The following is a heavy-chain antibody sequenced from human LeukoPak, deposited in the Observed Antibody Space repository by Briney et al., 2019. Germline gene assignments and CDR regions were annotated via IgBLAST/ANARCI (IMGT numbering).Heavy chain of an antibody. CDR1: GFTFSSYA. V-gene: IGHV3-23*01. Sequence: PGGSLRLSCAASGFTFSSYAMSLVRQAPGTGLDWVSAISASGDSTYYADSVKGRFTISRDNSKNTLYLQMNSLRADDTAVYYCAAQRTTFDYWGQGTLVTVSS. CDR2: ISASGDST. D-gene: IGHD4-17*01. J-gene: IGHJ4*02. CDR3: AAQRTTFDY.